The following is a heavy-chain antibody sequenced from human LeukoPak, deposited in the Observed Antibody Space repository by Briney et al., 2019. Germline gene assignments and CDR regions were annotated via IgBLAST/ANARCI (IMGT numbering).Heavy chain of an antibody. D-gene: IGHD6-13*01. CDR2: ISSDGSDK. V-gene: IGHV3-30-3*01. CDR1: GFTFNYYA. CDR3: VRDGDSTNWSHDY. J-gene: IGHJ4*02. Sequence: GRSLRLSCVGSGFTFNYYAMHWVRQTPGKGLEWVSFISSDGSDKVYTDSVKGRFTISRDNSKNTLYLQISSLSTEDTAIYYCVRDGDSTNWSHDYWGQGTQVTVSS.